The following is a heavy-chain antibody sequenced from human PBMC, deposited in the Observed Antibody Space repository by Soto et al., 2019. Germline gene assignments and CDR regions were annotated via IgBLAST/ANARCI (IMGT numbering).Heavy chain of an antibody. D-gene: IGHD2-2*02. CDR2: INHSGSA. CDR3: ARGIYRYCSSTSCYNTYYYYGMDV. CDR1: GGSFSGYY. V-gene: IGHV4-34*01. J-gene: IGHJ6*02. Sequence: SETLSLTCAVYGGSFSGYYWSWIRQPPGKGLEWIGEINHSGSANYNPSLKSRVTISVDTSKNQFSLKLSSVTAADTAVYYCARGIYRYCSSTSCYNTYYYYGMDVWGQGTTVTVSS.